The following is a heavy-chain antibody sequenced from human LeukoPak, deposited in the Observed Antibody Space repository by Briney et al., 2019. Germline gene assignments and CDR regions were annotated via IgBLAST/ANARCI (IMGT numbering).Heavy chain of an antibody. D-gene: IGHD2-15*01. V-gene: IGHV3-74*01. Sequence: GGSLRLSCVASEFTFSKYWMHWVRQARGKGLVSVSRINNDGSRTTYADSVKGRFTISRDNAKNTVYPQMNNLRDEDTAVYYCVRETDCTGGSCYLSRWLDPWGQGTLVTVSS. J-gene: IGHJ5*02. CDR1: EFTFSKYW. CDR3: VRETDCTGGSCYLSRWLDP. CDR2: INNDGSRT.